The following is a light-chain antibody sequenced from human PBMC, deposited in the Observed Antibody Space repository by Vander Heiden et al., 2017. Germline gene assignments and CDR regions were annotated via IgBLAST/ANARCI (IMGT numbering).Light chain of an antibody. CDR1: QSLLHSNGYNY. CDR3: MQALQTPPT. CDR2: LGS. Sequence: DIVMTQCPLSLPVTPGEPASIPCRSSQSLLHSNGYNYLDWYLQKPGQSPQLLIYLGSNRASGVPDRFSGSGSGTDFTLKISRVEAEDVGVYYCMQALQTPPTFAPEAKVDL. J-gene: IGKJ3*01. V-gene: IGKV2-28*01.